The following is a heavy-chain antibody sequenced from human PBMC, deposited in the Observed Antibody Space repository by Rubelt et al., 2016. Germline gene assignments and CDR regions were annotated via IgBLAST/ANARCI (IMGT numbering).Heavy chain of an antibody. Sequence: QVQLQQWGAGLLKPSETLSLTCAVYGGSFSIYYWSWIRQPPGKGLEWIGEINHSGSTNYNPSLKSRVTLSVATSRNRFSLGLSSWTAADTALYYVASSRFSDLFRAFDIWGQGTMVTVSS. CDR1: GGSFSIYY. J-gene: IGHJ3*02. D-gene: IGHD2-21*01. CDR2: INHSGST. CDR3: ASSRFSDLFRAFDI. V-gene: IGHV4-34*01.